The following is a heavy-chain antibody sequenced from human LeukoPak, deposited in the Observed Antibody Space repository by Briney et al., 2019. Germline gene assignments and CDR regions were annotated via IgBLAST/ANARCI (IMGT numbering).Heavy chain of an antibody. V-gene: IGHV4-34*01. J-gene: IGHJ6*01. Sequence: SETLCLSCAVYGVSFSGYYWSWIRQPPGKGLEWIGEINHSGRTNYNPSLKTRGTISVDTSKNQLSLKLSSVSGADTSVYCCARDSRGPRRYSSGWYGMDYWG. D-gene: IGHD6-19*01. CDR1: GVSFSGYY. CDR3: ARDSRGPRRYSSGWYGMDY. CDR2: INHSGRT.